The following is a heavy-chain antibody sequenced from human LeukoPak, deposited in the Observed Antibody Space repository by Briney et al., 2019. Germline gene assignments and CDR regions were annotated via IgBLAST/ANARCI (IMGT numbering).Heavy chain of an antibody. D-gene: IGHD3-10*01. V-gene: IGHV3-23*01. Sequence: GGSLRLSCAASGFTLSDYAMYWVRQAPGKGLEWVSTIVRSGGGTYYADSVKGRFTISRDNSKNTLYLQMNSLRAEDTAVYYCAKDAVAPGSSGDFFDYWGPGTLVTVSS. CDR2: IVRSGGGT. CDR1: GFTLSDYA. J-gene: IGHJ4*02. CDR3: AKDAVAPGSSGDFFDY.